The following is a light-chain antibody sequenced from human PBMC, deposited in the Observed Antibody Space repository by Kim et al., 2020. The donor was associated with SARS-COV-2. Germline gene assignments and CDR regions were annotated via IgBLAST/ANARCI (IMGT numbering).Light chain of an antibody. CDR3: QQFGSSPRT. Sequence: EIVLTQSPDTLSLSPGERATLSCRASQSLSSYYLAWYQQKPGQAPRLLVFGASSRATGIPDRFRCGGSGTDFTLTITRLEPEDFAVYYCQQFGSSPRTFGQGSRLEIK. V-gene: IGKV3-20*01. J-gene: IGKJ5*01. CDR1: QSLSSYY. CDR2: GAS.